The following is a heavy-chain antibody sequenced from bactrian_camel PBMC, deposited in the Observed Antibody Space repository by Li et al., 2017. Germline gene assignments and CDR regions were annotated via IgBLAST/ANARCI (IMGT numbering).Heavy chain of an antibody. V-gene: IGHV3S9*01. CDR3: AASRRIRNGCSIRDDPY. CDR2: IYSDGST. D-gene: IGHD1*01. J-gene: IGHJ4*01. Sequence: HVQLVESGGGSVQAGGSLRLSCVVSQWPTNDYCMGWFRQVPGKEREGVARIYSDGSTIYGESTEGRFTVSRDNGKNLLFLQMSNLKPEDSAMYYCAASRRIRNGCSIRDDPYWGQGTQVTVS. CDR1: QWPTNDYC.